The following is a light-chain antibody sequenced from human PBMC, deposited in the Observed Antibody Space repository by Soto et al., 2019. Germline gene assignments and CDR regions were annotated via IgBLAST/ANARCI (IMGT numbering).Light chain of an antibody. Sequence: DIQLTQSPSFLPPSVEDRVTTTSRASQGFSSYLAWYQQKPGKAPKLLIYAASTLQSGVPSRFSGSGSGTEFTLTISSLQPEDFATYYCQQLNSYPSTFGGGTKVEIK. V-gene: IGKV1-9*01. CDR1: QGFSSY. CDR3: QQLNSYPST. CDR2: AAS. J-gene: IGKJ4*01.